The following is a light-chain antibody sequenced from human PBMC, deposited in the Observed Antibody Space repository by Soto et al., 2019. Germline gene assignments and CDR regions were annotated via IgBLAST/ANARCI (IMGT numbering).Light chain of an antibody. Sequence: QTVVTQPPSASGTPGQSVTISCSGSSSNIGSNYVYWYQQLPGTAPKLLIYRNNQRPSGVPDRFSGSKSGTSASLAISGLRSEDEADYYCAAWDDSLSGAVFGGGTQLTVL. J-gene: IGLJ7*01. CDR3: AAWDDSLSGAV. CDR1: SSNIGSNY. CDR2: RNN. V-gene: IGLV1-47*01.